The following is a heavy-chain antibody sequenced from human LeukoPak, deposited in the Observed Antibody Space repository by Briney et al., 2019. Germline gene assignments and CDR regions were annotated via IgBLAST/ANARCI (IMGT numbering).Heavy chain of an antibody. CDR1: GFTFRTFW. D-gene: IGHD3-22*01. J-gene: IGHJ3*02. V-gene: IGHV3-7*01. CDR3: ARDPGRGYDI. CDR2: IKQDGSEK. Sequence: GGSLRLSCTASGFTFRTFWMAWVRQAPGKGLEWVAIIKQDGSEKKSVDSVKGRFTTSRDNAKNSLYLQMNSLRAKDTAVYYCARDPGRGYDIWGQGTMVTVSS.